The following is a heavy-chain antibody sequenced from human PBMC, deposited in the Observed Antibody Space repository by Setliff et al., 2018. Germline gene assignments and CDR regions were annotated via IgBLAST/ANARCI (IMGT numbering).Heavy chain of an antibody. Sequence: KTSETLSLTCTVSGGSISSGGYYWGWIRQPPGKGLEWIGSIYYSGSTYYNPSLESRVTISVDTSKNQFSLKLSSVTAADTAVYYWARDYYDSSGYYYFATSRYNWFDPWGQGTLVTVSS. CDR2: IYYSGST. CDR3: ARDYYDSSGYYYFATSRYNWFDP. J-gene: IGHJ5*02. CDR1: GGSISSGGYY. V-gene: IGHV4-39*07. D-gene: IGHD3-22*01.